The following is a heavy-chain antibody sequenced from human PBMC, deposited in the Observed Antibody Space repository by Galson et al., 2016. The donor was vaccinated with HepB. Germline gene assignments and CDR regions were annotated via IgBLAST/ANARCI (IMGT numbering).Heavy chain of an antibody. CDR3: ARIIRPFAEFDS. J-gene: IGHJ4*02. D-gene: IGHD3-16*01. V-gene: IGHV3-7*01. CDR2: ISQDGGKK. CDR1: GFTPSNHW. Sequence: SPGLPCAASGFTPSNHWMSWVRQAPGKGLEWVAGISQDGGKKDYLESVKGRFTISRDNAKNSLYRQMDNLRAEDTAVYYCARIIRPFAEFDSCGQGTLVTVAS.